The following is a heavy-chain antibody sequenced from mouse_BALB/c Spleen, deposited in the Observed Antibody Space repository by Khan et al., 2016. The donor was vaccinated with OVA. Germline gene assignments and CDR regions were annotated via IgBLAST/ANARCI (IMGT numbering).Heavy chain of an antibody. CDR2: MSSGSSTI. J-gene: IGHJ1*01. Sequence: EVELVESGGGLVQPGGSRKLSCAASGFTFSNFGMHWVRQAPKKRLEWVAYMSSGSSTIYYVDTVKGRFTISRDNLKNILFLQMTSLRSEDTAMYYGARSGGNFHWYFDVWGAGTSVTVSS. CDR3: ARSGGNFHWYFDV. CDR1: GFTFSNFG. V-gene: IGHV5-17*02. D-gene: IGHD3-1*01.